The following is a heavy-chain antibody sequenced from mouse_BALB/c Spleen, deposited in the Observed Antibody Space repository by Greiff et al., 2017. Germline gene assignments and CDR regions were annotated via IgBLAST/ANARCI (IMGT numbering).Heavy chain of an antibody. CDR3: ARYGSYYYAMDY. J-gene: IGHJ4*01. CDR1: GFTFSSFG. Sequence: EVKLMESGGGLVQPGGSRKLSCAASGFTFSSFGMHWVRQAPEKGLEWVAYISSGSSTIYYADTVKGRFTISRDNPKNTLFLQMTSLRSEDTAMYYCARYGSYYYAMDYWGQGTSVTVSS. V-gene: IGHV5-17*02. CDR2: ISSGSSTI. D-gene: IGHD2-2*01.